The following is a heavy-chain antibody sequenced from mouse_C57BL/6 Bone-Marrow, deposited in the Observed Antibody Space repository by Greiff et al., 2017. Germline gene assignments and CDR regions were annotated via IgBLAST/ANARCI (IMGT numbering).Heavy chain of an antibody. CDR3: ARPFLGFAY. J-gene: IGHJ3*01. CDR1: GFTFSSYG. CDR2: LSSGGSYT. V-gene: IGHV5-6*01. Sequence: EVKLVESGGDLVKPGGSLKLSCAASGFTFSSYGMSWVRQTPDKRLAWVATLSSGGSYTYYPDSVKGRFTISRDNAKNTLYLQMGSLKSEDTAMYYCARPFLGFAYWGQGTLVTVSA.